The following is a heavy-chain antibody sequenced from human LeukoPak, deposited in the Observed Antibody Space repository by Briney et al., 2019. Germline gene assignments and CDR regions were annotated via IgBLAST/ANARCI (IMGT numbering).Heavy chain of an antibody. CDR3: TTWSSQFDY. CDR1: GFTFSGSD. CDR2: IRSKTNNYAT. V-gene: IGHV3-73*01. Sequence: PGGSLRLSCAASGFTFSGSDIHWVRQASGKGLEWVGHIRSKTNNYATADAASVKGRFTFSRDDSKNTAYIQMNSLKTEDTAVYYCTTWSSQFDYWGQGTLVTVSS. J-gene: IGHJ4*02. D-gene: IGHD6-6*01.